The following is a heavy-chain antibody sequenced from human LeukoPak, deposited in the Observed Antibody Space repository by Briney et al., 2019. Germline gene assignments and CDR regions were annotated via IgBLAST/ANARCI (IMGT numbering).Heavy chain of an antibody. CDR2: IKQDGSEK. CDR3: ARAALTYYDFWSGYPYYMDV. V-gene: IGHV3-7*01. D-gene: IGHD3-3*01. CDR1: GFTFSSYW. Sequence: SGGSLRLSCAASGFTFSSYWMSWVRQAPGKGLEWVANIKQDGSEKYYVDSVKGRFTISRDNPTKSMYLQMNSLRAEDTAVYYCARAALTYYDFWSGYPYYMDVWGKGTTVTVSS. J-gene: IGHJ6*03.